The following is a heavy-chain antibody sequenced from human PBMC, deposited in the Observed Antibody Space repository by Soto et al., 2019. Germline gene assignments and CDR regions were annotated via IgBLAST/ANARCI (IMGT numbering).Heavy chain of an antibody. J-gene: IGHJ4*02. V-gene: IGHV3-23*01. CDR1: GFSFSSYA. D-gene: IGHD2-2*01. Sequence: GGSLRLSCAASGFSFSSYAMNWVRQAPGKGLEWVSTISGSADSTYYADSVKGRFTISRDNSKNTVDLQMNSLRADDTAVYYCAKGTIGYCSRTSCVYYFDYWGQGTLVTVSS. CDR3: AKGTIGYCSRTSCVYYFDY. CDR2: ISGSADST.